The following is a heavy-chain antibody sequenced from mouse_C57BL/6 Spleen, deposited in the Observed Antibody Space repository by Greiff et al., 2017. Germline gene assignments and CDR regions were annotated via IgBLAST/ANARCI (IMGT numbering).Heavy chain of an antibody. V-gene: IGHV1-82*01. J-gene: IGHJ4*01. CDR1: GYAFSSSW. CDR2: IYPGDGDT. Sequence: QVQLQQSGPELVKPGASVKISCKASGYAFSSSWMNWVKQRPGKGLEWIGRIYPGDGDTNYNGKFKGKATLTADKSSSTAYMQLSSLTSEDSAVYFCARGGGFPYYYAMDYWGQGTSVTVSS. CDR3: ARGGGFPYYYAMDY.